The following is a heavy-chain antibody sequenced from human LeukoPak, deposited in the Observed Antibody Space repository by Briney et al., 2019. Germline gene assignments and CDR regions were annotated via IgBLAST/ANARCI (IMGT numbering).Heavy chain of an antibody. J-gene: IGHJ4*02. Sequence: GSLRLSCAASGFTFSRYAMSWARQVPGKGLEWVSLIESSGATTYYADSVKGRFTISRDDSKNTLYLQMNSLRAEDTALYYCARDTYGAPDSWGQGTLVTVSS. CDR3: ARDTYGAPDS. CDR1: GFTFSRYA. D-gene: IGHD4-17*01. V-gene: IGHV3-23*01. CDR2: IESSGATT.